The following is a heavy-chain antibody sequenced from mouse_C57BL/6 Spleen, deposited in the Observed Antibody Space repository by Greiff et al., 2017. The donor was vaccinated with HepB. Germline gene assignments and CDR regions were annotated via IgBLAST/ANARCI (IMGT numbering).Heavy chain of an antibody. J-gene: IGHJ2*01. V-gene: IGHV1-64*01. CDR2: IHPNSGST. CDR3: ARGFGPTVLTGTCVIDY. CDR1: GYTFTSYW. D-gene: IGHD4-1*01. Sequence: QVQLQQPGAELVKPGASVKLSCKASGYTFTSYWMHWVKQRPGQGLEWIGMIHPNSGSTNYNEKFKSKATLTVDKSSSTAYMQLSSLTSEDSAVYYCARGFGPTVLTGTCVIDYWGQGTTLTVSS.